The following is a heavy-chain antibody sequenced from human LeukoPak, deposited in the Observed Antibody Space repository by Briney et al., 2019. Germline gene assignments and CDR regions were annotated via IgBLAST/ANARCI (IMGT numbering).Heavy chain of an antibody. D-gene: IGHD3-16*01. CDR2: IKQDGSEE. J-gene: IGHJ6*02. CDR3: ATQLFLGANYYYYGMDV. V-gene: IGHV3-7*01. CDR1: GFTFSSYW. Sequence: GGSLRLSCAASGFTFSSYWMSWVRQAPGKGLEWVANIKQDGSEEYYVDSVKGRFTISRDNAKNSLYLQMNSLRAEDTAVYYCATQLFLGANYYYYGMDVWGQGTTVTVSS.